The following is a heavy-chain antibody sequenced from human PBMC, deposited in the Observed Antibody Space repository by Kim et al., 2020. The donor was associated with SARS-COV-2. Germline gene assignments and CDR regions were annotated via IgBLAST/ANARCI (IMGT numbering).Heavy chain of an antibody. CDR2: IYYSGNT. CDR3: ARSPVGRNWFDP. Sequence: VSGGPLSTYCWRWIRQPPGKGLEWIANIYYSGNTRYNPSLRSRVTISVDTSKNQFSLKLTSVTAADTAVYYCARSPVGRNWFDPWGQGTLAT. J-gene: IGHJ5*02. D-gene: IGHD3-10*01. V-gene: IGHV4-59*08. CDR1: GGPLSTYC.